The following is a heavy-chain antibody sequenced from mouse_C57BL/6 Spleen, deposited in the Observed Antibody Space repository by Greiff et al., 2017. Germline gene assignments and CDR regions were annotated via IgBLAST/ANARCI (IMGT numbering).Heavy chain of an antibody. D-gene: IGHD1-1*01. Sequence: VQLVEPGAELMKPGASVKLSCKATGYTFTGYWIEWVKQRPGHGLEWIGEILPGSGSPNYNEKFKGKATFTADKSSHTAYMQLSRLTTEDSAIYYSARGGGCSKYWYFDVWGTGTTVTVSS. CDR1: GYTFTGYW. CDR3: ARGGGCSKYWYFDV. CDR2: ILPGSGSP. J-gene: IGHJ1*03. V-gene: IGHV1-9*01.